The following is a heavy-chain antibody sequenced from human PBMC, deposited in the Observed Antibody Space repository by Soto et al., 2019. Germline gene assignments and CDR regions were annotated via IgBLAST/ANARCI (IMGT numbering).Heavy chain of an antibody. CDR2: ISGSGGST. Sequence: EVQLLESGGGLVQPGGSLRLSCAASGITFTAYAMSWVRQAPGKGLEWVSSISGSGGSTYYADSVKGRLTISRDNSKNTLYLQMNSLRAEDKAVYYCATIIIPAATNFYWGQGTLVTVSS. V-gene: IGHV3-23*01. CDR1: GITFTAYA. D-gene: IGHD2-2*01. CDR3: ATIIIPAATNFY. J-gene: IGHJ4*02.